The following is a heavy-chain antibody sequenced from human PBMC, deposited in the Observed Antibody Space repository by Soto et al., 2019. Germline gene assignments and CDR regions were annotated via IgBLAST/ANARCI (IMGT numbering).Heavy chain of an antibody. V-gene: IGHV4-30-2*01. CDR1: GGSISSGGYS. J-gene: IGHJ5*02. Sequence: SETLSLTCAVSGGSISSGGYSWSWIRQPPGKGLEWIGYIYHSGSTYYNPSLKSRVTISVDRSKNQFSLKLSSVTAADTAVYYCARNGNYYDSSGYNWFDPWGQGTLVTVSS. D-gene: IGHD3-22*01. CDR2: IYHSGST. CDR3: ARNGNYYDSSGYNWFDP.